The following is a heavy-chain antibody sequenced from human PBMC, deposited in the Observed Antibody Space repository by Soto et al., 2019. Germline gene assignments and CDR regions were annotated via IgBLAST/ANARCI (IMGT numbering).Heavy chain of an antibody. Sequence: ASVKVSCKASGYTFTTYHINWVRQATGQGLEWMGWMSPDSGNTGYAQKFQGRVTMTRDTSISTAYMELSSLGSEDTAIYYCARGVDAGVDVWGQGTKVTVAS. CDR2: MSPDSGNT. D-gene: IGHD1-1*01. V-gene: IGHV1-8*01. CDR1: GYTFTTYH. J-gene: IGHJ6*02. CDR3: ARGVDAGVDV.